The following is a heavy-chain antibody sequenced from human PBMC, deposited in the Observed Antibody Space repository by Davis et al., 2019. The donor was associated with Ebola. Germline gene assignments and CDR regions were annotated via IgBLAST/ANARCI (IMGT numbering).Heavy chain of an antibody. Sequence: SETLSLTCSVSGGSISSYYWSWIRQAPGKGLEWIGYIFYNGSTNYNPSLRSRVTLSLDTSKNQFSLQLTSVTAEDTAVYYCARTVGDIYYYGMDVWGQGTTVTVSS. D-gene: IGHD3-16*01. CDR3: ARTVGDIYYYGMDV. J-gene: IGHJ6*02. CDR2: IFYNGST. V-gene: IGHV4-59*01. CDR1: GGSISSYY.